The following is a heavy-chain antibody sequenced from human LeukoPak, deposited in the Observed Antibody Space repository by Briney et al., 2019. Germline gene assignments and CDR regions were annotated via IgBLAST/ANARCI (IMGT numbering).Heavy chain of an antibody. Sequence: GASVKVSCKASGYTFTSYGISWVRQAPGQGLEWMGWINPNSGGTNYAQKFQGRVTMTRDTSISTAYMELSRLRSDDTAVYYCARGLRYSSGWYGSNWFDPWGQGTLVTVSP. CDR1: GYTFTSYG. D-gene: IGHD6-19*01. V-gene: IGHV1-2*02. J-gene: IGHJ5*02. CDR2: INPNSGGT. CDR3: ARGLRYSSGWYGSNWFDP.